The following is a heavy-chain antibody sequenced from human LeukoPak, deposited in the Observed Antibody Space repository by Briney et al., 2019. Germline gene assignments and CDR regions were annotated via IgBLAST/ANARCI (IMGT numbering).Heavy chain of an antibody. Sequence: AGGSLRLSCAASGFTFSNYAMSWVRQAPGKGLEWVSAISGSGGSTYYADSVKGRFTISRDNSKNTLYLQMNSLRAEDTAVYYCARDFDYDSSGAFDYWGQGTLVTVSS. CDR1: GFTFSNYA. CDR3: ARDFDYDSSGAFDY. V-gene: IGHV3-23*01. CDR2: ISGSGGST. D-gene: IGHD3-22*01. J-gene: IGHJ4*02.